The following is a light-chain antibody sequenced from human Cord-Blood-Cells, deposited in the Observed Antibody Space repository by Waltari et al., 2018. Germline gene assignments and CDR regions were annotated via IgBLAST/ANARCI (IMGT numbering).Light chain of an antibody. Sequence: QSALTQPTSVSGSPGQSITISCTGTSSDVGGYNYVSWYKQHPGQAPKLMIYDVSNRPSGVSNRFSVSKSGNTASLTISWLQSEDEADYYCSSYTSSSTLVFDGGTKLTVL. CDR3: SSYTSSSTLV. V-gene: IGLV2-14*03. J-gene: IGLJ3*02. CDR1: SSDVGGYNY. CDR2: DVS.